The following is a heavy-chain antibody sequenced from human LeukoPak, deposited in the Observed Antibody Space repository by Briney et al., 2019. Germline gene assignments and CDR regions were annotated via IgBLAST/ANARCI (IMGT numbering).Heavy chain of an antibody. V-gene: IGHV3-11*04. Sequence: PGGSLRLSCAASGFNFSDHYMSWIRQAPGRGLEWVSYISPGSNTIYYGDSVRGRFTISRDSAKNSLYLQMNSPRAEDTAVYYCAQDGPHRGIAARQVPDYYYYYIDVWGKGTTVTVSS. CDR2: ISPGSNTI. J-gene: IGHJ6*03. CDR1: GFNFSDHY. D-gene: IGHD6-6*01. CDR3: AQDGPHRGIAARQVPDYYYYYIDV.